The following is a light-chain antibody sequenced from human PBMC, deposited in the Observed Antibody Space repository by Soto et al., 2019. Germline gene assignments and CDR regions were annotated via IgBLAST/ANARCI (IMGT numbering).Light chain of an antibody. V-gene: IGLV2-14*01. CDR1: SSDVGGYNY. CDR2: DVS. J-gene: IGLJ1*01. CDR3: SSHTSSSTSYV. Sequence: QSVLTQPASVSGSPGQSITISCTGTSSDVGGYNYVSWHQQHPGKAPKLMIYDVSNRPSGVSNRFSGSKSANTASLTISGLQAEDEADYYCSSHTSSSTSYVFGTGTKLTVL.